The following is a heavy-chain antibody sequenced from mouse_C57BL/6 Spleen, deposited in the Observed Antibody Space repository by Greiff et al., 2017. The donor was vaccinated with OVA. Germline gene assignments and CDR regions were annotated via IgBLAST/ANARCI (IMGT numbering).Heavy chain of an antibody. Sequence: QVQLKESGAELVRPGTSVKVSCKASGYAFTNYLIEWVKQRPGQGLEWIGVINPGSGGTNYNEKFKGKATLTADKSSSTAYMQLSSLTSEDSAVYFCARGDYGRNDWGQGTTLTVSS. CDR3: ARGDYGRND. CDR2: INPGSGGT. D-gene: IGHD1-1*01. V-gene: IGHV1-54*01. CDR1: GYAFTNYL. J-gene: IGHJ2*01.